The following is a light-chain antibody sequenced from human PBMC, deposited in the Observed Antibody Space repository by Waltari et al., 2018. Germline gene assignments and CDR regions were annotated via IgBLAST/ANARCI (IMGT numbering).Light chain of an antibody. CDR2: KTP. CDR3: QRYKTSFRT. J-gene: IGKJ1*01. Sequence: DLQMTQSPSTLSASVGDRVTITCRASQNISPWLAWHQQKPGKAPRLLIYKTPTLESGVPSRFSGSGSGTEFTLTISSLQPEDFATYYCQRYKTSFRTFGQGTRVEIK. CDR1: QNISPW. V-gene: IGKV1-5*03.